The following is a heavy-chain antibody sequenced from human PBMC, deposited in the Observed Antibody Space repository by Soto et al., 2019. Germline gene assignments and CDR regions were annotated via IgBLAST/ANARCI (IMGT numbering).Heavy chain of an antibody. Sequence: GGSLRLSCEASGFNFSSYGIHWVRQAPGKGLEWVAIIWNDGSNEYYADSVKGRFTISRDNAKNSVYLEMNSLSAEDTAVYYCARESEDLTSNFDYWGQGTLVTVSS. CDR2: IWNDGSNE. V-gene: IGHV3-33*01. CDR1: GFNFSSYG. J-gene: IGHJ4*02. CDR3: ARESEDLTSNFDY.